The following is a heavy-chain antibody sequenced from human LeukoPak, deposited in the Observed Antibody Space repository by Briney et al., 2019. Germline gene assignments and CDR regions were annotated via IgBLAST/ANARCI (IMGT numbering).Heavy chain of an antibody. CDR3: ARATVTLDY. J-gene: IGHJ4*02. CDR1: GLTLITNW. D-gene: IGHD4-17*01. V-gene: IGHV3-74*01. CDR2: INGDGRST. Sequence: GGSLILSCAASGLTLITNWLNWVGHPPGRGRVWVSAINGDGRSTVYADSVKGRFTISRDNAKNTLYLQMDSLRTEDTAVYYCARATVTLDYWGQGTLVTVSS.